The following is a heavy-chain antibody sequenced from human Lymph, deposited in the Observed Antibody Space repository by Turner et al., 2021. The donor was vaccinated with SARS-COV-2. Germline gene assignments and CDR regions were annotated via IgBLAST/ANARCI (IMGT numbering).Heavy chain of an antibody. CDR2: MNPNSGNT. CDR1: GYTFTSYD. CDR3: ARAAQLTVWFDP. D-gene: IGHD3-9*01. Sequence: QVQLVQSGAEVKKPGASVKVSCKASGYTFTSYDIHWVRQATGRGLERIGWMNPNSGNTGYAQKFQCRVTMTRKTSLSTAYMGLSSLRSEDTAVNYCARAAQLTVWFDPWGQGTLVTVSS. V-gene: IGHV1-8*01. J-gene: IGHJ5*02.